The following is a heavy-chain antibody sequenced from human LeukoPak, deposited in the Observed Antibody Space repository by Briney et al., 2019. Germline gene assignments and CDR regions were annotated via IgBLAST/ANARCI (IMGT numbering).Heavy chain of an antibody. J-gene: IGHJ4*02. D-gene: IGHD2/OR15-2a*01. CDR3: ARQGEGTTDY. Sequence: GGSLRLSCAASGFTFNAYGMNWVRQAPGKGLEWVSIISSSGSDTYYADSVKGRFTIARDNPQNTLYLQMNILRADDTAIYYCARQGEGTTDYWGQGTLVTVSS. CDR1: GFTFNAYG. V-gene: IGHV3-23*01. CDR2: ISSSGSDT.